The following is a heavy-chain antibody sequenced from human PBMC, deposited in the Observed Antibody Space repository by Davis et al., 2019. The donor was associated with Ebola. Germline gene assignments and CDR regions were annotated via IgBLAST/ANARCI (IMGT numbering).Heavy chain of an antibody. CDR1: GGSISSGDYY. J-gene: IGHJ6*02. CDR2: IYYSGST. V-gene: IGHV4-30-4*01. D-gene: IGHD5-12*01. Sequence: LRLSCTVSGGSISSGDYYWSWIRQPPGKGLEWIGYIYYSGSTYYNPSLKSRVTISVDTSKNQLSLKLSSVTAADTAVYYCARVRGYSGYRYYYYGMDVWGQGTTVTVSS. CDR3: ARVRGYSGYRYYYYGMDV.